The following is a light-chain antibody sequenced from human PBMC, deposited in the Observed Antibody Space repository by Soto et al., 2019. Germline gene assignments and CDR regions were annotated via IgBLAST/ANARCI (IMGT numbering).Light chain of an antibody. CDR2: DAS. J-gene: IGKJ1*01. CDR3: QQYNSYPWT. CDR1: QSISSW. V-gene: IGKV1-5*01. Sequence: DIPMTQSPSTLSASVGDRVTITCRASQSISSWLAWYQQKPGKAPKLLIYDASSLESGVPSRFGGSGSGTEFTLTISSRQPDDFANYYCQQYNSYPWTFGQGNKVEIK.